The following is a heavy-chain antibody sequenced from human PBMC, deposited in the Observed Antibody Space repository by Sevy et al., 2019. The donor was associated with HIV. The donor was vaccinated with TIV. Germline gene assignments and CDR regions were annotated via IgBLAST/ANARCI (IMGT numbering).Heavy chain of an antibody. CDR3: ARVEPGATRAWYGMDV. CDR1: GYTFTSYG. Sequence: ASVKVSCKASGYTFTSYGTSWVRQAPGQGLEWMGWISGYNGNTNHAQKLQGRVTMTTDTSTGTAYMELRSLRSDDTAVYYCARVEPGATRAWYGMDVWGQGTTVTVSS. CDR2: ISGYNGNT. J-gene: IGHJ6*02. D-gene: IGHD1-1*01. V-gene: IGHV1-18*01.